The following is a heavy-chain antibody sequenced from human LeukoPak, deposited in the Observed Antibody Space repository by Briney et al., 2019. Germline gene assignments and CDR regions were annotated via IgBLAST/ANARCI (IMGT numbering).Heavy chain of an antibody. CDR3: ESAYCSAGSCYSGADY. J-gene: IGHJ4*02. V-gene: IGHV3-23*01. Sequence: QPGGSLRLSCAASGFTFSSYAMSWVRQAPGKGLEWVSAVSGSGGSTYYADSVKGRFTISRDNSKNTLYLQMNSLRAEDTAVYYCESAYCSAGSCYSGADYWGQGTLVTVSS. CDR2: VSGSGGST. D-gene: IGHD2-15*01. CDR1: GFTFSSYA.